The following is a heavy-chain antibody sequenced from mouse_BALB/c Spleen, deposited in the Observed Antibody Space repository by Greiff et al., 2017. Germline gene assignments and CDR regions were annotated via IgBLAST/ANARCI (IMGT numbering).Heavy chain of an antibody. CDR2: IDPANGNT. D-gene: IGHD1-2*01. V-gene: IGHV14-3*02. CDR1: GFTIKNTY. J-gene: IGHJ3*01. CDR3: ARVRADYYGIAD. Sequence: EVKLQESGAELVKPGASVKLSCTASGFTIKNTYMHWVKQRPEQGLEWIGRIDPANGNTNYDPKFQGKATITADTSSNTAYLQLSSLTSEDTAVYYCARVRADYYGIADWGEGTLVTVSA.